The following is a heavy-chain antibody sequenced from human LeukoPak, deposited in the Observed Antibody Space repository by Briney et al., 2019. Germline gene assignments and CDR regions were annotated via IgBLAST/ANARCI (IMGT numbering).Heavy chain of an antibody. D-gene: IGHD5-18*01. V-gene: IGHV1-8*03. CDR3: ARVSGRGYGFSY. Sequence: AAVKVSCKASGYTFTSYVINWVRQATGQGLEWMGWMSSNSGNTGYAKKLQGRVTITRNTSMSTAYMELSSLRSEDTAVYYCARVSGRGYGFSYWGQGTLVTVSA. CDR1: GYTFTSYV. J-gene: IGHJ4*02. CDR2: MSSNSGNT.